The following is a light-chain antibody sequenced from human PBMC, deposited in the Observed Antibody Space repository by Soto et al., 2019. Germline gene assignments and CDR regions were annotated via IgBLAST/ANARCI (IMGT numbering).Light chain of an antibody. V-gene: IGKV3-15*01. CDR1: QSVGSN. Sequence: EILMTQSPATPSVSPGERTTLACRASQSVGSNLAWYQQKPGQAPRLLIYAASTRASGVPARFSGSGSGTEFTLTISSLQSEDFAVYYCQQYNNWLRTFGHGTKVDIK. J-gene: IGKJ1*01. CDR3: QQYNNWLRT. CDR2: AAS.